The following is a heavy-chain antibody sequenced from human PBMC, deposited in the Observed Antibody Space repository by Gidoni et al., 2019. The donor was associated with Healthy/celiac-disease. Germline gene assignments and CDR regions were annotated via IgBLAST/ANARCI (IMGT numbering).Heavy chain of an antibody. Sequence: QVQLQESGPGLVKPSETLSLTCTFSGGSVRSGSYYWSWIRPPPGKGLEWLGYIYSSGSTNYNPSLKSRVTISVDTSKNQFSLKLSSVTAADTAVYYCARRPYGSKDWYFDLWGRGTLVTVSS. V-gene: IGHV4-61*01. D-gene: IGHD3-10*01. CDR3: ARRPYGSKDWYFDL. CDR1: GGSVRSGSYY. J-gene: IGHJ2*01. CDR2: IYSSGST.